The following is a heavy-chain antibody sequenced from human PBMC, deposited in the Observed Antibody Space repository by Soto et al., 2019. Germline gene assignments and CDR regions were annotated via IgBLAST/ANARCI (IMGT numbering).Heavy chain of an antibody. CDR3: AKATPNKGAAYSSSRGWLFFLAF. V-gene: IGHV1-3*01. CDR2: INAGNGNT. J-gene: IGHJ4*02. CDR1: GYTFTSYA. Sequence: ASVKVSCKASGYTFTSYAMHWVRQAPGQRLEWMGWINAGNGNTKYSQKFQGRVTITRDTSASTAYMELNSLRAEDTAIYYCAKATPNKGAAYSSSRGWLFFLAFWGQGILVTVSS. D-gene: IGHD6-13*01.